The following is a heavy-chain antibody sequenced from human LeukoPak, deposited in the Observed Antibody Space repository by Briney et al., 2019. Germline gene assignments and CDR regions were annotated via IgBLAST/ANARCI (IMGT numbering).Heavy chain of an antibody. CDR1: GFTFSSYA. J-gene: IGHJ4*02. CDR3: AKDPGYYDFWSGYDHYFDY. V-gene: IGHV3-30*04. CDR2: ISYDGSNK. D-gene: IGHD3-3*01. Sequence: GGSLRLSCAASGFTFSSYAMHWVRQAPGKGLEWVAVISYDGSNKYYADSVKGRFTISRDNSKNTLYLQMNSLRAEDTAVYYCAKDPGYYDFWSGYDHYFDYWGQGTLVTVSS.